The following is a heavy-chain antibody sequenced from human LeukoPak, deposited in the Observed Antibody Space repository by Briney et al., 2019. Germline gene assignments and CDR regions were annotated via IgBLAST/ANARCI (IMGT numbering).Heavy chain of an antibody. D-gene: IGHD6-19*01. CDR1: GGSFSGYY. V-gene: IGHV4-34*01. Sequence: SETLSLTCAVYGGSFSGYYWSWIRQPPGKGLEWIGEINHSGSTNYNPSLKSRVTISVDTSKNQFSLKLSSVTAADTAVYYCARHPGSGWYRVRYHFDYWGQGTLVTVSS. J-gene: IGHJ4*02. CDR2: INHSGST. CDR3: ARHPGSGWYRVRYHFDY.